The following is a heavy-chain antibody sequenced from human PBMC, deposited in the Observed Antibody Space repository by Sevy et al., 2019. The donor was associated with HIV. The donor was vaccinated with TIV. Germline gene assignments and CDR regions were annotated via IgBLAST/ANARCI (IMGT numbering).Heavy chain of an antibody. V-gene: IGHV3-15*01. Sequence: GGSLRLSCAASGFTFSNAWMSWVRQAPGKGLEWVGRIKSKTDGGTTDYAAPVKGRFTISRDDSKNTLYLQMNSLKTEDTAVYYWTTASRGVWGSYRRRLDYWGQGTLVTVSS. J-gene: IGHJ4*02. CDR2: IKSKTDGGTT. CDR1: GFTFSNAW. D-gene: IGHD3-16*02. CDR3: TTASRGVWGSYRRRLDY.